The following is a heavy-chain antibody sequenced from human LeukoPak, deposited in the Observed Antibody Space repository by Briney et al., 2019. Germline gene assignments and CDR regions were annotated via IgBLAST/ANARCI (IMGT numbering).Heavy chain of an antibody. CDR1: GYTFTSYA. CDR3: ARDGAYSSSWYFPGAYYYYYMDV. Sequence: ASVKVSCKASGYTFTSYAMHWVRQAPGQRLEWMGWINAGNGNTKYSQEFQGRVTITRDTSASTAYMELSSLRSEDMAVYYCARDGAYSSSWYFPGAYYYYYMDVWGKGTTVTVSS. V-gene: IGHV1-3*03. J-gene: IGHJ6*03. CDR2: INAGNGNT. D-gene: IGHD6-13*01.